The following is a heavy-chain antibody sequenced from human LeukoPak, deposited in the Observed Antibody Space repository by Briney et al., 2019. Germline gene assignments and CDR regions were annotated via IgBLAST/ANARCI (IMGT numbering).Heavy chain of an antibody. CDR1: GYSFSNYW. CDR2: VYPRDSDT. V-gene: IGHV5-51*01. CDR3: ARPRPFDI. Sequence: GESLKISCKASGYSFSNYWIGWVRQVPGKGLEWMGIVYPRDSDTRYSPSFRGQVTISADKSISTAYLQWSSLKASDTGMYYCARPRPFDIWGQGTMVTVSS. J-gene: IGHJ3*02.